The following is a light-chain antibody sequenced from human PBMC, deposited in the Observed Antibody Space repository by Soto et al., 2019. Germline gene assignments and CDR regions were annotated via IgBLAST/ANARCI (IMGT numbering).Light chain of an antibody. V-gene: IGLV2-14*01. CDR1: SSDVGGYNY. CDR2: DVS. J-gene: IGLJ2*01. CDR3: SSYTSSSTFV. Sequence: QSALTQPASVSGSPGQSITISCTGTSSDVGGYNYVSWYQQHPGKAPTLMIYDVSNRPSGVSNRFSGSKSGNTASLTISGLQAEDEADYYCSSYTSSSTFVFGGGTKLTVL.